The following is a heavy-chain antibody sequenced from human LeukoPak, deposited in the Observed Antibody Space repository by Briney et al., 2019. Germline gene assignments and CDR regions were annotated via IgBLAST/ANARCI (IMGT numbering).Heavy chain of an antibody. D-gene: IGHD3-9*01. V-gene: IGHV4-59*01. CDR2: IYYTGST. CDR3: ARRYAGRAIYFDWSYFDY. CDR1: GGSISSYY. Sequence: PSETLSLTCTVSGGSISSYYWSWIRQPPGKGLEWIGYIYYTGSTNYNPSLKSRVTMSVDTSKNQFSLKLSSVTAADTAVYYCARRYAGRAIYFDWSYFDYWGQGTLVTVSS. J-gene: IGHJ4*02.